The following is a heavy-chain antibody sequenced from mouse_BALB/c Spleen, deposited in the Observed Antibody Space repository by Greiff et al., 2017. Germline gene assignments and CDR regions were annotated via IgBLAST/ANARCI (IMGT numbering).Heavy chain of an antibody. J-gene: IGHJ1*01. CDR1: GYSITSDYA. D-gene: IGHD2-14*01. Sequence: EVLLQQSGPGLVKPSQSLSLTCTVTGYSITSDYAWNWIRQFPGNKLEWMGYISYSGSTSYNPSLKSRISITRDTSKNQFFLQLNSVTTEDTATYYCARFARYGRYFDVWGAGTTVTVSS. V-gene: IGHV3-2*02. CDR2: ISYSGST. CDR3: ARFARYGRYFDV.